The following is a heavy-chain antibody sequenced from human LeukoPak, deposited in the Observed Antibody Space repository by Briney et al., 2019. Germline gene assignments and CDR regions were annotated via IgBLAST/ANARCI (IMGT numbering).Heavy chain of an antibody. D-gene: IGHD3-22*01. Sequence: SETLSLTCAVYGGSFSGYYWSWIRQPPGKGLEWIGEINHSGSTNYSPSLKSRVTISVDTSKNQFSLKLSSVTAADTAVYYCAREKDSSGYFAFDIWGQGTMVTVSS. J-gene: IGHJ3*02. CDR2: INHSGST. CDR3: AREKDSSGYFAFDI. V-gene: IGHV4-34*01. CDR1: GGSFSGYY.